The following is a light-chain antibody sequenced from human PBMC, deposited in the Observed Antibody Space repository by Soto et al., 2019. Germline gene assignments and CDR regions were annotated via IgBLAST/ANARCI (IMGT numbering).Light chain of an antibody. J-gene: IGLJ2*01. CDR1: SSDVGGYNS. Sequence: QSALTQPPSASGYPGQSVTISCTGTSSDVGGYNSVSWYQQHPGKAPKLTIYEVNKRPSGVPDRFSGSKSGNTASLTVSGLQVEDEADYYCSSYGGSNNLVFGGGTKLTVL. V-gene: IGLV2-8*01. CDR2: EVN. CDR3: SSYGGSNNLV.